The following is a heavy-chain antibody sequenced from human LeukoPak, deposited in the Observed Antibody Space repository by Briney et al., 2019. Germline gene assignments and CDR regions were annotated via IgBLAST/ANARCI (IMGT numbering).Heavy chain of an antibody. J-gene: IGHJ6*02. CDR2: INTYNGNT. Sequence: ASVTVSCKASGYTFTSSGISWVRQAPGQGLEWMGWINTYNGNTNYAQKLQGRVTMTTDTPTSTAYMELRNLRSDDTAVYYCARDEQWLVPISRPFYGMDVWGQETTVPVSS. V-gene: IGHV1-18*01. CDR1: GYTFTSSG. CDR3: ARDEQWLVPISRPFYGMDV. D-gene: IGHD6-19*01.